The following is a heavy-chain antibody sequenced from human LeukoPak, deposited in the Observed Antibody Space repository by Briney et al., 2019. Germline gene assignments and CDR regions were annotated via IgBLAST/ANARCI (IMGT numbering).Heavy chain of an antibody. CDR1: GFIVSNNY. CDR3: AGGGNLFDY. Sequence: PGGSLRLSCAASGFIVSNNYMNWVRQAPGKGLEWVSIIYSGDRTYYADSVKGRFTTSRDNSKNTVYLQMNSLTAEDTAVYYRAGGGNLFDYWGQGTLVTVSS. CDR2: IYSGDRT. D-gene: IGHD4-23*01. J-gene: IGHJ4*02. V-gene: IGHV3-53*01.